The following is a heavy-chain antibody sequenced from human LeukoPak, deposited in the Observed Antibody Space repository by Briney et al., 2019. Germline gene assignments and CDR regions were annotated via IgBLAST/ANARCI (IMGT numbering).Heavy chain of an antibody. Sequence: GGSLRLSCAASGFTFSDYYMGWIRQAPGKGLEWVSYISSSGSTIYYADSVKGRFTISRDNSKNTLYLQMNSLRAEDTAVYYCAKAAYENYFDYWGQGTLVTVSS. D-gene: IGHD3-22*01. CDR2: ISSSGSTI. V-gene: IGHV3-11*01. CDR1: GFTFSDYY. J-gene: IGHJ4*02. CDR3: AKAAYENYFDY.